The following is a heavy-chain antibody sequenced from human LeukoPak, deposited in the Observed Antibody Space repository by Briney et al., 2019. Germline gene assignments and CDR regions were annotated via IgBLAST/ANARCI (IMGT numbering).Heavy chain of an antibody. J-gene: IGHJ5*02. V-gene: IGHV3-23*01. CDR3: AKDGPLLWFGPTDA. Sequence: PGGSLRLSCVASGFTFSTHGMSWVRQAPGKGLEWVAAVSSTGSGTYYPDSLKGRFIISRDNSQNTVFLQMNSLRPEDTAFYFCAKDGPLLWFGPTDAWGQGILVTVSS. D-gene: IGHD3-10*01. CDR2: VSSTGSGT. CDR1: GFTFSTHG.